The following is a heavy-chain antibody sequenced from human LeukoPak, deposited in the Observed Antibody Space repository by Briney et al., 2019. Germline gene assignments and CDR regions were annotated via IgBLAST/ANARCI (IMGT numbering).Heavy chain of an antibody. V-gene: IGHV3-15*01. CDR3: TTDSSGYDFSPYYFDY. CDR1: GFTFSNAW. Sequence: PGGSLRLSCAASGFTFSNAWMSWVRRAPGKGLEWVGRIKSKTDGGTTDYAAPVKGRFTISRDDSKNTLYLQMNSLKTEDTAVYYCTTDSSGYDFSPYYFDYWGQGTLVTVSS. CDR2: IKSKTDGGTT. J-gene: IGHJ4*02. D-gene: IGHD5-12*01.